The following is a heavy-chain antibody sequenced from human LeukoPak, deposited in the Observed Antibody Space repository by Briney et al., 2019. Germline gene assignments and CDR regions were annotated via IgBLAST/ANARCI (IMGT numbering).Heavy chain of an antibody. CDR2: INSDGTNT. V-gene: IGHV3-74*01. CDR3: ARIGSNAALDY. Sequence: GGSLRLYCAASGFTLSGYWMHWVRQAPGKGLVWVSHINSDGTNTRYADSVKGRFTISRDNARNTLYLQMRSLGADDTAVYYCARIGSNAALDYWGQGALVTVSS. D-gene: IGHD6-13*01. J-gene: IGHJ4*02. CDR1: GFTLSGYW.